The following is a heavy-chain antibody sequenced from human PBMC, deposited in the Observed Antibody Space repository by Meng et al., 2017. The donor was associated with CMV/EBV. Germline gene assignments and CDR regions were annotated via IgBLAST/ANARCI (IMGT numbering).Heavy chain of an antibody. CDR2: ISSSSSYI. Sequence: EVQLVGSGGGLVKPGGSLRLSCAASGFTFRSYSMNWVRQAPGKGLEWVSPISSSSSYIYYADSVKGRFTISRDNAKNSLYLQMNSLRAEDTAVYYCASYSSSWKGYWGQGTLVTVSS. J-gene: IGHJ4*02. D-gene: IGHD6-13*01. CDR1: GFTFRSYS. V-gene: IGHV3-21*01. CDR3: ASYSSSWKGY.